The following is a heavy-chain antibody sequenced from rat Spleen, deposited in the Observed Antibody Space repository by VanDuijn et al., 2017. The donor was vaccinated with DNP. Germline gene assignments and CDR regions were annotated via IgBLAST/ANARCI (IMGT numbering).Heavy chain of an antibody. D-gene: IGHD4-3*01. J-gene: IGHJ2*01. V-gene: IGHV5-7*01. Sequence: EVLLVESDGGLVQPGRSLKLSCAVSGFTFSDYHMAWVRQAPTKGLELVATFSYDGSSTYYRDSGKGRFTISRDNAKSTLYLQMDSLRSEDTATYYCARLTVGGWGQGVMVTVSS. CDR3: ARLTVGG. CDR1: GFTFSDYH. CDR2: FSYDGSST.